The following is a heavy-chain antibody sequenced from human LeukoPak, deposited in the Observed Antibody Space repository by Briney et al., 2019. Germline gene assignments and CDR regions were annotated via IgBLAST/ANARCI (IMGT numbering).Heavy chain of an antibody. V-gene: IGHV3-21*04. CDR3: ARGDGYNFFDY. Sequence: GGSLRLSCAASGFTFSTYSMNWVRQAPGKGLEWVSSISSTSSYIYYADSVKGRFTISRDNSENTLYLQMKSLRAEDTAVYYCARGDGYNFFDYWGQGTLVTVSS. CDR2: ISSTSSYI. D-gene: IGHD5-24*01. J-gene: IGHJ4*02. CDR1: GFTFSTYS.